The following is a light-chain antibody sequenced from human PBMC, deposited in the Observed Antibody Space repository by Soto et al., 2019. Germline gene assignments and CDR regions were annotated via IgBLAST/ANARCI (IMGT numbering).Light chain of an antibody. V-gene: IGKV3-20*01. J-gene: IGKJ4*01. CDR2: GAS. CDR3: QQYGSSLALT. CDR1: QSVSSSY. Sequence: EIVLTQSPGTLSLSPGERATLSCRASQSVSSSYLAWYQQKPGQAPRLLIYGASSRATGIPDRFSGCGSGTDFTLTISRLEPEDFAVYYCQQYGSSLALTFGGGTKVEIK.